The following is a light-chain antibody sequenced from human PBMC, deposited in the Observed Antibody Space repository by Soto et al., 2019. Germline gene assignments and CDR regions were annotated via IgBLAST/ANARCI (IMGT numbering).Light chain of an antibody. J-gene: IGLJ1*01. CDR2: EVN. V-gene: IGLV2-14*01. CDR1: SSDIGAYDY. CDR3: FSFTTTRAHV. Sequence: QSALTQPASLSGSPGQSITISCTGTSSDIGAYDYVSWFQQHPGKAPKLMISEVNNRPSGVSNRFSGSKSGNTAYLTISRLQVEDEGEYFCFSFTTTRAHVFGTGTKVTVL.